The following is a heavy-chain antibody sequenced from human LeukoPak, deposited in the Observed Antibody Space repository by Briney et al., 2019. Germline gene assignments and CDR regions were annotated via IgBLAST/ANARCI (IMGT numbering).Heavy chain of an antibody. V-gene: IGHV4-59*04. CDR2: IYYSGST. CDR3: ARGAFDY. J-gene: IGHJ4*02. CDR1: GGSISSYY. Sequence: SETLSLTCTVSGGSISSYYWSWIRQPPGKGLEWIGYIYYSGSTYYNPSLKSRVTISVDTSKNQFSLKLSSVTAADTAVYYCARGAFDYWGQGTLVTVSS. D-gene: IGHD4/OR15-4a*01.